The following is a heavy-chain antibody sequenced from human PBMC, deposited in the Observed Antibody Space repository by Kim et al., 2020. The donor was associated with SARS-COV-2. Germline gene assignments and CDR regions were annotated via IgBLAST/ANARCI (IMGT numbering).Heavy chain of an antibody. V-gene: IGHV2-5*02. CDR1: GFSLTTTGVGGVG. J-gene: IGHJ4*02. CDR3: AQSPIAGDDRYYFGY. D-gene: IGHD2-21*01. CDR2: IYWDGDE. Sequence: SGPTLVNPTQTLTLTCTFSGFSLTTTGVGGVGVGWIRQPPGKALEWLALIYWDGDERYSPSLRSRLTITKDTSRNQVVLTMANMDPVDTATYYCAQSPIAGDDRYYFGYWGQGTLVTVSS.